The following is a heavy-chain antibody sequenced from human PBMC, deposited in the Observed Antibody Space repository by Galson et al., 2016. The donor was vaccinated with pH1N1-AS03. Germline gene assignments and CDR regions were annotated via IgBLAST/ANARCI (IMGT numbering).Heavy chain of an antibody. J-gene: IGHJ5*01. CDR1: GFTFGDYY. Sequence: SLRLSCAASGFTFGDYYMSWIRQAPGKGLEWVSYISNSGTTVHYADSVKGRFTISRDNAKNSLYLQLSSLRAEDTAVYYCARDPTYATSGYYYPHFDSWGQGTLVTVSS. CDR2: ISNSGTTV. V-gene: IGHV3-11*04. D-gene: IGHD3-22*01. CDR3: ARDPTYATSGYYYPHFDS.